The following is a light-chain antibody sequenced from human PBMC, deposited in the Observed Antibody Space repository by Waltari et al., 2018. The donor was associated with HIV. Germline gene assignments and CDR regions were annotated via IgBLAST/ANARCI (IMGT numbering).Light chain of an antibody. CDR1: SSHVRPLNY. V-gene: IGLV2-8*01. Sequence: SALTPPPSASGSPGQSVTIPCTGPSSHVRPLNYLCWHQQYPGQAPTLMIYKVSKRPPGVPDRCSGSKSGNTAALTVSGLQAEDDADYYCSSYAGSDIWVFGGGTKLTVL. CDR2: KVS. CDR3: SSYAGSDIWV. J-gene: IGLJ3*02.